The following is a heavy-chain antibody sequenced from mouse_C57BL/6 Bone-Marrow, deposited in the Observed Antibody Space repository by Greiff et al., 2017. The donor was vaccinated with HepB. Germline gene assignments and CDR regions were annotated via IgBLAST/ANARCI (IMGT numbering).Heavy chain of an antibody. CDR1: GYTFTSYW. V-gene: IGHV1-72*01. CDR2: IDPNSGGS. D-gene: IGHD2-1*01. J-gene: IGHJ4*01. Sequence: QVQLQQPGAELVKPGASVKLSCKASGYTFTSYWMHWVKQRPGRGLEWIGRIDPNSGGSKYNEKFKSKATLTVDKPARTAYMQLSSLTSEDSAFYYCARSDGNALYAMDYWGQGTSVTVSS. CDR3: ARSDGNALYAMDY.